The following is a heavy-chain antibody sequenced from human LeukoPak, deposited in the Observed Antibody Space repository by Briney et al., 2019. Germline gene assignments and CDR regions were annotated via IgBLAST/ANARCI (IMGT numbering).Heavy chain of an antibody. CDR2: IYISGST. D-gene: IGHD5-24*01. CDR3: ASTQRWATYFDY. CDR1: GDSISSNEYY. J-gene: IGHJ4*02. Sequence: SETLSFTCTVSGDSISSNEYYWGWLRQPPGEGLEWIGTIYISGSTYYNPFLKSRVTISVDRSKNQFSLKLSSVTAADTAVYYCASTQRWATYFDYWGQGTLVTVSS. V-gene: IGHV4-39*07.